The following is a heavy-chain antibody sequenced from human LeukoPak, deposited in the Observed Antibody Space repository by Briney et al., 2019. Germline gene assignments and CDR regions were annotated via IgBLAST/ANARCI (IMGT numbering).Heavy chain of an antibody. CDR3: AREGRAYYFDY. Sequence: GGSLRLSCAASGFTFSSYAMHWVRRAPGKGLEWVAVISYDGSNKYYADSVKGRFTISRDNSKNTLYLQMNSLRAEDTAVYYCAREGRAYYFDYWGQGTLVTVSS. D-gene: IGHD2-15*01. CDR2: ISYDGSNK. J-gene: IGHJ4*02. V-gene: IGHV3-30-3*01. CDR1: GFTFSSYA.